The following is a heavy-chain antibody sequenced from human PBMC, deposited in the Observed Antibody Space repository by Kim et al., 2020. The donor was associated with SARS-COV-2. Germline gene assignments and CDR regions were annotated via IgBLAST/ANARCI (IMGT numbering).Heavy chain of an antibody. J-gene: IGHJ6*02. CDR2: ISYDGSNK. Sequence: GGSLRLSCAASGFTFSSYGMHWVRQAPGKGLEWVAVISYDGSNKYYADSVKGRFTISRDNSKNTLYLQMNSLRAEDTAVYYCAKLAQWTSSGMDVWGQGTTVTVSS. V-gene: IGHV3-30*18. CDR3: AKLAQWTSSGMDV. D-gene: IGHD6-19*01. CDR1: GFTFSSYG.